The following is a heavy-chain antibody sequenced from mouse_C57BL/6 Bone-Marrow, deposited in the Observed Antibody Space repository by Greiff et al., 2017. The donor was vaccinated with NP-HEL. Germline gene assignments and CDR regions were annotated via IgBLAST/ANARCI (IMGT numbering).Heavy chain of an antibody. Sequence: QVQLQQSGPGLVQPSQSLSITCTVSGFSLTSYGVHWVRQSPGKGLEWLGVIWSGGSTDYNAAFISRLSISKDNSKSQVFFKMNSLQADDTAIYYCARRGDYYAGLLPYYAMDYWGQGTSVTVSS. D-gene: IGHD2-1*01. CDR1: GFSLTSYG. CDR2: IWSGGST. J-gene: IGHJ4*01. V-gene: IGHV2-2*01. CDR3: ARRGDYYAGLLPYYAMDY.